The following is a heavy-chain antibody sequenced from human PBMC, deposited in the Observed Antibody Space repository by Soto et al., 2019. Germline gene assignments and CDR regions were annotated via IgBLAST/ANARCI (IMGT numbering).Heavy chain of an antibody. CDR2: INGDGSDI. CDR3: VPRKGDPFT. J-gene: IGHJ4*02. V-gene: IGHV3-74*03. D-gene: IGHD3-16*01. CDR1: GFDFNNYW. Sequence: GGSLRLSCGASGFDFNNYWMHWVRQDPGKGLVWVSRINGDGSDIKYADSVKGRFTISRDNSKNTLSLQMNSLRVEDSAVYYCVPRKGDPFTWGPGNLVTVSS.